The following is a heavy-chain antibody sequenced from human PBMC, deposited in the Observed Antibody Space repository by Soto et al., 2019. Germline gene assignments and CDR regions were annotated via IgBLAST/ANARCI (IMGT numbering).Heavy chain of an antibody. CDR2: IYYSGYT. J-gene: IGHJ6*02. V-gene: IGHV4-59*01. CDR1: GGSISSSY. Sequence: SEALSLTCTISGGSISSSYWSWIRQPPGKGLEWIGYIYYSGYTVYKPSLKSRVSISLDTSKNQFSLKLSYVTAADTAVYYCAREGDGVDVWGQGTTVTVSS. CDR3: AREGDGVDV.